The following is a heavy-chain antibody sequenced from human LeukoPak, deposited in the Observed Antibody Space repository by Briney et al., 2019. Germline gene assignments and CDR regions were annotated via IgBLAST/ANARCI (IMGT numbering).Heavy chain of an antibody. Sequence: ASVKVSCKASGYTFTSYGISWVRQAPGQGLEWMGWISAYNGNTNYAQKLQGRVTMTTDTSTSTAYMELRSLRSDDTAVYYCARDLYYDSSGYCACWGQGTLVTVSS. D-gene: IGHD3-22*01. CDR3: ARDLYYDSSGYCAC. J-gene: IGHJ4*02. V-gene: IGHV1-18*01. CDR1: GYTFTSYG. CDR2: ISAYNGNT.